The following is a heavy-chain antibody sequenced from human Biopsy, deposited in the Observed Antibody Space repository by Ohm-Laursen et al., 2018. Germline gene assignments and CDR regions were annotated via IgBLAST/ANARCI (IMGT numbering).Heavy chain of an antibody. V-gene: IGHV3-23*01. D-gene: IGHD4-17*01. CDR1: GFTFSSYA. J-gene: IGHJ4*02. CDR2: ISGNSDII. Sequence: SLRLSCTAFGFTFSSYAMTWFRQAPGKGLEWVSTISGNSDIIYDTDSVKGRFTISRGNSKNTLYLQMNSLRADDTAVYYCALAAAQTVTHFDYWGQGTLVIVSS. CDR3: ALAAAQTVTHFDY.